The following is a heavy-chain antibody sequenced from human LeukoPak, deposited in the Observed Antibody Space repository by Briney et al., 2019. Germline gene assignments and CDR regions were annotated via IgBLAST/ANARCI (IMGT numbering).Heavy chain of an antibody. V-gene: IGHV4-30-2*01. CDR1: GGSISSGGYY. CDR2: IYHSGST. CDR3: ARVGRYYDILTGYTPHPFDI. J-gene: IGHJ3*02. D-gene: IGHD3-9*01. Sequence: SETLSLTCTVSGGSISSGGYYWSWIRQPPGKGLEWIGYIYHSGSTYYNPSLKSRVTISVDRSKNQFSLKLSSVTAADTAVYYCARVGRYYDILTGYTPHPFDIWGQGTMVTVSS.